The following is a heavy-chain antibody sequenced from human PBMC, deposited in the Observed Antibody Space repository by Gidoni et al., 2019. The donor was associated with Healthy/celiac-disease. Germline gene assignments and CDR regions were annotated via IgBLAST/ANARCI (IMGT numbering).Heavy chain of an antibody. V-gene: IGHV3-23*01. CDR3: AKPHPLYYYDSSGVFDY. J-gene: IGHJ4*02. CDR1: GFTFSSYA. CDR2: ISGSGGST. Sequence: EVQLLESGGGLVQPGGSLRLSCAASGFTFSSYAMSWVRQAPGKGLEWGSAISGSGGSTYYADSGKGRFTISRDNSKNTLYLQMNSLRAEDTAVYYCAKPHPLYYYDSSGVFDYWGQGTLVTVSS. D-gene: IGHD3-22*01.